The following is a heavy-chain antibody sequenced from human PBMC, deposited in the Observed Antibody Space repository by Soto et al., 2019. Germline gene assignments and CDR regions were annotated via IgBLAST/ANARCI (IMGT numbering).Heavy chain of an antibody. D-gene: IGHD3-3*01. V-gene: IGHV3-11*01. CDR1: GFTFSDYY. Sequence: NPGGSLRLSCAASGFTFSDYYMSWIRQAPGKGLEWVSYISSSGSTIYYADSVKGRFTISRDNAKNSLYLQMNSLRAEDTAVYYCARSSSGPYYDFWSNYYYGMDVWGQGTTVTVSS. CDR2: ISSSGSTI. CDR3: ARSSSGPYYDFWSNYYYGMDV. J-gene: IGHJ6*02.